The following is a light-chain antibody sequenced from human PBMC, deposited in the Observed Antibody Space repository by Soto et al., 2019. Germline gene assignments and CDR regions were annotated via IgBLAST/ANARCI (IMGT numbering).Light chain of an antibody. J-gene: IGKJ2*01. V-gene: IGKV3-11*01. CDR2: DAS. CDR1: QSVSSY. Sequence: EIVLTQSPATLSLSPGERATLSCRASQSVSSYLAWYQQKHGLAPRLLIYDASNRATGIPARFSGSGSWTDFTLTISSLEPEDFAVYYGQQRSNWPYTFGQGTKLEIK. CDR3: QQRSNWPYT.